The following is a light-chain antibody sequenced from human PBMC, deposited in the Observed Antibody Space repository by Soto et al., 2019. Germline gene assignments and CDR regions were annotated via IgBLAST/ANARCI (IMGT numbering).Light chain of an antibody. CDR2: ATS. CDR3: QQVYTYPFT. V-gene: IGKV1-9*01. J-gene: IGKJ5*01. CDR1: QDISSY. Sequence: DIQLTQSPSFMSTSVGDRVTVTCRASQDISSYLAWYQQKPGKAPELLIYATSTLQTGVPSRFSGSGSGTEFNLTISSLQPEDFATYYCQQVYTYPFTFGQGTRLEIK.